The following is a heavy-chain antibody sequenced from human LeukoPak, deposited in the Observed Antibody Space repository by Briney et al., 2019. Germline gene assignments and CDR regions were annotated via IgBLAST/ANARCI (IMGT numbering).Heavy chain of an antibody. CDR2: IRSDGENK. D-gene: IGHD3-10*01. V-gene: IGHV3-30*02. J-gene: IGHJ4*02. CDR1: GFTLIRNG. CDR3: AKDLTMVRGAVTN. Sequence: PGGSLRLSCAVSGFTLIRNGMHSVRQAPGKGLEWVALIRSDGENKYYADPVKGRLTVSRDTSKNTLFLEMNYLKTEDTATYYCAKDLTMVRGAVTNWGQGTQVTVSS.